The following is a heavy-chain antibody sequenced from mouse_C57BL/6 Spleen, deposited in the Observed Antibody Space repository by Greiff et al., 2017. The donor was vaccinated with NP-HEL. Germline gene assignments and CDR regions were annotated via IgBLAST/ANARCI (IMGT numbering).Heavy chain of an antibody. J-gene: IGHJ4*01. CDR3: ASSYFGAMDY. CDR1: GFTFTDYY. D-gene: IGHD1-1*02. CDR2: IRNKANGYTT. V-gene: IGHV7-3*01. Sequence: EVHLVESGGGLVQPGGSLSLSCAASGFTFTDYYMSWVRQPPGKALEWLGFIRNKANGYTTEYSASVKGRFTISRDNSQSILYLQMNALRAEDSATYYGASSYFGAMDYWGQGTSVTVSS.